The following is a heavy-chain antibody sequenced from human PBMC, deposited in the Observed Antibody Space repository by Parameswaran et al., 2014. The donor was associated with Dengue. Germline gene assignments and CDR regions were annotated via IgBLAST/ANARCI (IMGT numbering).Heavy chain of an antibody. CDR3: ALALILEFYEGPFDY. Sequence: WVRQAPGQGLQRVGYINPYSGVTKVSQRFQGRVTMTRDTSISTAYMEISGLRSDDTAVYYCALALILEFYEGPFDYWGQGTLVTVSS. J-gene: IGHJ4*02. V-gene: IGHV1-2*02. D-gene: IGHD3-16*01. CDR2: INPYSGVT.